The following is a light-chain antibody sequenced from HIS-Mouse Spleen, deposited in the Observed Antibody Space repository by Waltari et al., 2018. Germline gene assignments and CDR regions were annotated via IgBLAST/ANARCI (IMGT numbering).Light chain of an antibody. CDR1: KLGDKY. J-gene: IGLJ2*01. CDR2: ADS. Sequence: SYELTQPPSVSVSPGQTASITCSGDKLGDKYAYWYQQKSGQAPVLVIYADSKRPSGVPWRFSGSSSGTMATLTISGAQVEDDADYYCYSTDSSGNHRVFGGGTKLTVL. CDR3: YSTDSSGNHRV. V-gene: IGLV3-10*01.